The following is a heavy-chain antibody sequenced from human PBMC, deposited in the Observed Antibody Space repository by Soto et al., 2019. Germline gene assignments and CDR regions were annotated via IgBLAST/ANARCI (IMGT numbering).Heavy chain of an antibody. Sequence: LRLSCTASGFIFKMYWMHWVRQSPGKGLVWISRIYNDGTYSDYADSVRGRFTISRDNVNDTLYLQMNNLRAEDSGLYYCTRGPRPISTGTGAYWGQGTQVTVSS. V-gene: IGHV3-74*01. J-gene: IGHJ4*02. CDR1: GFIFKMYW. CDR3: TRGPRPISTGTGAY. D-gene: IGHD3-10*01. CDR2: IYNDGTYS.